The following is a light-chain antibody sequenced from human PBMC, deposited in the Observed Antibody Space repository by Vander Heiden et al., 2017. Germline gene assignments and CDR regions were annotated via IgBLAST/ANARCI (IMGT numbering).Light chain of an antibody. CDR2: KVS. CDR1: QSRVHSDGNTY. CDR3: MQGTHWPYT. V-gene: IGKV2-30*02. J-gene: IGKJ2*01. Sequence: DDVMHESPLHLPVALGQLASISCRPSQSRVHSDGNTYLNWFHQRPGQSPRRLIYKVSKRDSGVPDRFSGSGSGTDFTLKISRVEAEDVGVYYCMQGTHWPYTFGQGTKLEIK.